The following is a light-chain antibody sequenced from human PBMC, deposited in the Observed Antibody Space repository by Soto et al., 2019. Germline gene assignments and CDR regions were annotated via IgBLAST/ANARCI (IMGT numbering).Light chain of an antibody. CDR1: RSIATS. V-gene: IGKV3-15*01. J-gene: IGKJ1*01. Sequence: EILMTQSPATLSVSPGERVTLSCRASRSIATSLAWFQQKPGRSPRLFIYDASARATYVPARFSGSGSGTDFTLTISSLQSEDSAVYYCQQYNDWSWTFGQGTKVEIK. CDR3: QQYNDWSWT. CDR2: DAS.